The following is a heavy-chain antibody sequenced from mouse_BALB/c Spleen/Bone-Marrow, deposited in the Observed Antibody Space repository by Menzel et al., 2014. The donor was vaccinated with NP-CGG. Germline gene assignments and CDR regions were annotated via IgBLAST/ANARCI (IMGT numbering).Heavy chain of an antibody. CDR1: GYTFTSYT. CDR2: INPSSGYT. Sequence: QVQLQQSGAELARPGASVKMSCKASGYTFTSYTMHWVKQRPGQGLEWIGYINPSSGYTNYNQKFKDKATLTADKSSNTAYMQLSSLTSEDSAVYYCAYGNYGYAMDYWGQGTSVTVSS. V-gene: IGHV1-4*01. CDR3: AYGNYGYAMDY. J-gene: IGHJ4*01. D-gene: IGHD2-10*02.